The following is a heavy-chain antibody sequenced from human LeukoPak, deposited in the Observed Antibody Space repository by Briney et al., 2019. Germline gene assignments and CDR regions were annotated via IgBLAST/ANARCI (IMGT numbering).Heavy chain of an antibody. V-gene: IGHV3-48*01. CDR3: ARIQSLASSFSSFDS. CDR1: GVTFSSYA. Sequence: GGSLRLSCAASGVTFSSYAMSWGREAPGKGVEWGSYISSSSSTIYYADSVKGRFTVSRDNSKNTLYLQMNSLRADDTAVYYCARIQSLASSFSSFDSWGQGTLVTVSS. D-gene: IGHD6-13*01. CDR2: ISSSSSTI. J-gene: IGHJ5*01.